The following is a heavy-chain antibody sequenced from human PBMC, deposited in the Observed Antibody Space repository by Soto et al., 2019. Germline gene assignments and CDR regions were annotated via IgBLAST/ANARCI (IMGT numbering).Heavy chain of an antibody. CDR1: GFSFSVNGVA. D-gene: IGHD3-10*01. CDR2: IYWDDDQ. J-gene: IGHJ4*02. CDR3: AHKRDVSRGFKY. V-gene: IGHV2-5*02. Sequence: QITLKESGPTLVKPTQTLTLTCTFSGFSFSVNGVAVGWIRQPPVQALEWLALIYWDDDQRYNPSLKDRLTITTDTSRNQVVLTMHNQDPVDTATDYCAHKRDVSRGFKYWGQGTLVTVSS.